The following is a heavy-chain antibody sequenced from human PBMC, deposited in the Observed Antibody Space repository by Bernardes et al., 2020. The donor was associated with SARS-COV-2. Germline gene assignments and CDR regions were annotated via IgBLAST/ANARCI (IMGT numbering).Heavy chain of an antibody. Sequence: GGSLRLSCAASGFTFSSYWMSWVRQAPGKGLAWVANIKQDARDKYYVDSVKGRFTISRDNAKNSLYLQMNSLRAEDTAVYFCARDGDGYFDYWGQGTLVTVSS. D-gene: IGHD2-21*01. J-gene: IGHJ4*02. CDR2: IKQDARDK. CDR1: GFTFSSYW. CDR3: ARDGDGYFDY. V-gene: IGHV3-7*01.